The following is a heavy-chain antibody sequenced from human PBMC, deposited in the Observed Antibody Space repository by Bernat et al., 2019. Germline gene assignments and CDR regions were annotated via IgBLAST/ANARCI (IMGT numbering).Heavy chain of an antibody. CDR1: GFTFSSYG. Sequence: QVQLVESGGGVVQPGRSLRLSCAASGFTFSSYGMHWVRQAPGKGLEWVAVIWYDGSNKYYADSVKGRFTISRDNSKNTLYLQMNGLRAEDTAVYYCARETTVNYFDYWGQGTLVTVSS. CDR3: ARETTVNYFDY. CDR2: IWYDGSNK. J-gene: IGHJ4*02. D-gene: IGHD4-11*01. V-gene: IGHV3-33*01.